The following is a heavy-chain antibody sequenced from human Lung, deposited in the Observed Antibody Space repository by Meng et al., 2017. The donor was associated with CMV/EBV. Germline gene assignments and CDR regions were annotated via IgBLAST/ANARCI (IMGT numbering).Heavy chain of an antibody. CDR3: ARGLADFDI. CDR1: GFAFRNYG. J-gene: IGHJ3*02. CDR2: ITGTGGTT. Sequence: GGXXRLSCAASGFAFRNYGMSWVRQAPGKGLEWVSAITGTGGTTYYTDSVKGRFTISRDNSKNTLFLQMNSLRAEDTAVFYCARGLADFDIGGQGTMVT. V-gene: IGHV3-23*01.